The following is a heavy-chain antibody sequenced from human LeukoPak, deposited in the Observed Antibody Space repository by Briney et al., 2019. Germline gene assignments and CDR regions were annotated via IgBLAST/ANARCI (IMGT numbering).Heavy chain of an antibody. CDR2: IKQDGSEK. Sequence: AGGSLRLSCAASGFTFSSYWMSWVRQAPGKGLEWVANIKQDGSEKYYVDSVKGRFTISRDNAKNSLYLQMNSLRAEDTAVYYCARDQGYSGYDSEDYYYYYGMDVWGQGTTVTVSS. CDR1: GFTFSSYW. V-gene: IGHV3-7*01. CDR3: ARDQGYSGYDSEDYYYYYGMDV. J-gene: IGHJ6*02. D-gene: IGHD5-12*01.